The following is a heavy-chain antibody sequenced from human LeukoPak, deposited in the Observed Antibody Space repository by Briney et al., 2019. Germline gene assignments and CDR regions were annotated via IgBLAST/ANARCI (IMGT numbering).Heavy chain of an antibody. Sequence: PETLSLTCTVSGGSISSYYWSWIRQPAGKGLEWIGRIYTSGSTNYNPSLKSRVTMSVDTSKNQFSLKLSSVTAADTAVYYCARDCSSTSCYNDAFDIWGQGTMVTVSS. J-gene: IGHJ3*02. CDR1: GGSISSYY. V-gene: IGHV4-4*07. CDR3: ARDCSSTSCYNDAFDI. CDR2: IYTSGST. D-gene: IGHD2-2*02.